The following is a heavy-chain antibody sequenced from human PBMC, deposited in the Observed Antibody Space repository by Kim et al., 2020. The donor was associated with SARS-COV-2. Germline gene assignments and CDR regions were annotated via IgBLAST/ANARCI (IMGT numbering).Heavy chain of an antibody. V-gene: IGHV4-59*01. CDR3: AGVSGYSIGWYPY. CDR2: IYYSGST. Sequence: SETLSLTCTVSGGSISSYYWSWIRQPPGKGLEWIGYIYYSGSTNYNPSLKSRVTISVDTSKNQFSLKLSSVTAADTAVYYCAGVSGYSIGWYPYWGQGTLVTVSS. CDR1: GGSISSYY. D-gene: IGHD6-19*01. J-gene: IGHJ4*02.